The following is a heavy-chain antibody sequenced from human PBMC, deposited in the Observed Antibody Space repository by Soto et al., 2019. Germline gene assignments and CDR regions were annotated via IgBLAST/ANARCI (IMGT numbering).Heavy chain of an antibody. D-gene: IGHD2-15*01. V-gene: IGHV4-31*03. J-gene: IGHJ6*03. CDR2: IYYSGST. CDR1: GGSISSGGYY. Sequence: SETLSLTCTVSGGSISSGGYYWSWIRQHPGKGLEWIGYIYYSGSTYYNPSLKSRVTISVDTSKNQFSLKLSSVTAADTAVYYCARASHQGYCSGGSCYLNLYYYYYMDVWGKGTTVTVSS. CDR3: ARASHQGYCSGGSCYLNLYYYYYMDV.